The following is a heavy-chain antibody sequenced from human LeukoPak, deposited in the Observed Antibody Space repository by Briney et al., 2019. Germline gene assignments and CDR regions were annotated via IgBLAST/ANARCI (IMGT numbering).Heavy chain of an antibody. V-gene: IGHV1-3*01. J-gene: IGHJ4*02. D-gene: IGHD3-9*01. CDR1: GYTFTSYA. CDR2: INAGNGNT. Sequence: GASVKVPCKASGYTFTSYAMHWVRQAPGQRLEWMGWINAGNGNTKYSQKFQGRVTITRDTSASTAYMELSSLRSEDTAVYYCARGYYDILTDYYPFDYWGQGTLVTVSS. CDR3: ARGYYDILTDYYPFDY.